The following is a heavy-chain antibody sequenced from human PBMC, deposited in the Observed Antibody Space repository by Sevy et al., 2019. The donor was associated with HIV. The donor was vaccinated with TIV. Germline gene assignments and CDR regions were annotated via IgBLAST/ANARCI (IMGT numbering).Heavy chain of an antibody. CDR1: GFTFSSYG. V-gene: IGHV3-30*02. D-gene: IGHD1-7*01. Sequence: GGSLRLSCAASGFTFSSYGMHWVRQAPGKGLEWVAFIRYDGSNKYYADSVKGRFTISRDNSKNTLYLQMNSLRAEDTAVYYWAKDLGAGTTIYYYYRIDVWGQGTTVTVSS. CDR2: IRYDGSNK. CDR3: AKDLGAGTTIYYYYRIDV. J-gene: IGHJ6*02.